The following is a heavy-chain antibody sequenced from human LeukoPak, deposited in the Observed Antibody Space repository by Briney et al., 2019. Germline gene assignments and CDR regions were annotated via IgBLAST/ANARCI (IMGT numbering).Heavy chain of an antibody. D-gene: IGHD6-19*01. CDR2: MNPNSGNT. Sequence: GASVKVSCKASGYTFTSYDINWVRQATGQGIEWMGWMNPNSGNTGYAQKFQGRVTMTRNTSISTAYMELSSLRSEYTAVYYCARGFEAVAGYFDYWGQGTLVTVSS. J-gene: IGHJ4*02. V-gene: IGHV1-8*01. CDR3: ARGFEAVAGYFDY. CDR1: GYTFTSYD.